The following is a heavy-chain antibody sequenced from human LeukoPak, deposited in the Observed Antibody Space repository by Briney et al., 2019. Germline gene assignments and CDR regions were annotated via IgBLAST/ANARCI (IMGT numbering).Heavy chain of an antibody. Sequence: GGSLRLSCAASGFTFTDYFMTYIRQAPGKGLEWVSHISSDGSNTYYADSVKGRFTISRDNAKNSLYLQMNSLRAEDMAVYYCARAFDSSGYSPYYWGQGTLVTVSS. J-gene: IGHJ4*02. CDR3: ARAFDSSGYSPYY. D-gene: IGHD3-22*01. V-gene: IGHV3-11*04. CDR1: GFTFTDYF. CDR2: ISSDGSNT.